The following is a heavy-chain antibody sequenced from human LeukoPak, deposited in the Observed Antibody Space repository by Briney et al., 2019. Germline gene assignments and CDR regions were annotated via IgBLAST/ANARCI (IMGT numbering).Heavy chain of an antibody. Sequence: SETLSLTCTVSGGSISSSSYYWGWIRQPPGKGLEWIGSIYYSGSTYYNPSLKSRVTISVDTSKNQFSLKLSSVTAADTAVYYCARVLGRYNWFDPWGQGTLVTVSS. J-gene: IGHJ5*02. V-gene: IGHV4-39*01. CDR2: IYYSGST. CDR3: ARVLGRYNWFDP. D-gene: IGHD4/OR15-4a*01. CDR1: GGSISSSSYY.